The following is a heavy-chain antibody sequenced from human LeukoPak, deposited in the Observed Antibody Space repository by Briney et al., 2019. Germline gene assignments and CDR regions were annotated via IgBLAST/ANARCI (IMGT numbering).Heavy chain of an antibody. D-gene: IGHD3-10*01. Sequence: ASVRVSCTASGYTFTSYDINWVRQAPGQGVEWMGWMNPNSGNTGYAQKFQGRVTMTRDTSISTAYMELSRLRSDDTAVYYCARGVRITMVRGVTEVWFDPWGQGTLVTVSS. CDR2: MNPNSGNT. CDR3: ARGVRITMVRGVTEVWFDP. J-gene: IGHJ5*02. CDR1: GYTFTSYD. V-gene: IGHV1-8*01.